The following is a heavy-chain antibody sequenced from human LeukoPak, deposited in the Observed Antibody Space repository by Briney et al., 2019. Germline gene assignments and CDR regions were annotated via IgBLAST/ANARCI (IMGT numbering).Heavy chain of an antibody. Sequence: TGGSLRLSCAASGFTFSSYWMSWVRQAPGKGLEWVANIKQDGSEKYYVDSVKGRFTISRDNAKNSLYLQMNSLRAEDTAVYYCARDRQQWLVNWFDPWGQGTLVTVSS. CDR3: ARDRQQWLVNWFDP. V-gene: IGHV3-7*01. J-gene: IGHJ5*02. D-gene: IGHD6-19*01. CDR1: GFTFSSYW. CDR2: IKQDGSEK.